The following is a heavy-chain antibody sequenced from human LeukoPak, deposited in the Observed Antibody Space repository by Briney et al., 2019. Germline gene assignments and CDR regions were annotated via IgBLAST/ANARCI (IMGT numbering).Heavy chain of an antibody. CDR3: ARGETYYDILTGYSPVNWFDP. CDR1: GGSISSYY. D-gene: IGHD3-9*01. Sequence: SETLSLTCTVSGGSISSYYWSWILQPPGKGLEWIGYIYYSGSTNYNPSLKSRVTISVDTSKNQFSLKLSSVTAADTAVYYCARGETYYDILTGYSPVNWFDPWGQGTLVTVSS. V-gene: IGHV4-59*01. CDR2: IYYSGST. J-gene: IGHJ5*02.